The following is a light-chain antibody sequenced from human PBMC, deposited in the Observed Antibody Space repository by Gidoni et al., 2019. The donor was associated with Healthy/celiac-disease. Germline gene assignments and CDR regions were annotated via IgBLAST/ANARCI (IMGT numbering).Light chain of an antibody. Sequence: DTRTAPTPSCLPASVGDRVTITCRASHVISNSLAWYQQKPGKVPKLLIYAASTLPSGVPSRFSGSGSGTDFTLTISSLQPEDVATYYCQKYNSAPWTFGQGTKVEIK. CDR3: QKYNSAPWT. V-gene: IGKV1-27*01. CDR2: AAS. CDR1: HVISNS. J-gene: IGKJ1*01.